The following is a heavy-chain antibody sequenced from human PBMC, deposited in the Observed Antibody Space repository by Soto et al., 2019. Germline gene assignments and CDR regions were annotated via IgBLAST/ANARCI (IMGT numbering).Heavy chain of an antibody. CDR2: IWYDGSNK. CDR3: AGSLRDSLYFDY. J-gene: IGHJ4*02. Sequence: GGSLRLSCAASGFTFSSYGMHWVRQAPGKGLEWVAVIWYDGSNKYYADSVKGRFTISRDNSKNTLYLQMNSLRAEDTAVYYCAGSLRDSLYFDYWGQGTLVTVSS. CDR1: GFTFSSYG. D-gene: IGHD4-17*01. V-gene: IGHV3-33*01.